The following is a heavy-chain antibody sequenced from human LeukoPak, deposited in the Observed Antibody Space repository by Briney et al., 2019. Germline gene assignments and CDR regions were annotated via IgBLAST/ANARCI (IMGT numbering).Heavy chain of an antibody. J-gene: IGHJ5*02. V-gene: IGHV4-61*02. CDR3: ARVYSSNYYGSNWFDP. Sequence: SSETLSLTCTVSGGSISSGTYSWSWIRQPAGKGLEWIGRIYTSGNTNYNPSLKSRVTISVDTSKNQFSLKLSSVTAADTAVYYCARVYSSNYYGSNWFDPWGQGTLVTVSS. CDR1: GGSISSGTYS. D-gene: IGHD6-13*01. CDR2: IYTSGNT.